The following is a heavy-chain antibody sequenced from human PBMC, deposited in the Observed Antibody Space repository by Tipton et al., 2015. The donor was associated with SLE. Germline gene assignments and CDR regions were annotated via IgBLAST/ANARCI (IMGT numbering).Heavy chain of an antibody. D-gene: IGHD3-3*02. Sequence: TLSLTCTVSGGPISSPVYYWGWIRQSPGKRLEWIGSVDYSGSTYFNPSLKSRVTMSVDTSKNQLSLELNSVTAADTALYYCARHADRIFGVPYWGRGTLVTVSS. CDR2: VDYSGST. CDR3: ARHADRIFGVPY. V-gene: IGHV4-39*01. CDR1: GGPISSPVYY. J-gene: IGHJ4*02.